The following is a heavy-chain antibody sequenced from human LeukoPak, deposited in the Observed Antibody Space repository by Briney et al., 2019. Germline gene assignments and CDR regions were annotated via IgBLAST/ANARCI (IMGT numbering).Heavy chain of an antibody. CDR1: GGSISSYY. CDR2: IYYSVTT. V-gene: IGHV4-59*01. D-gene: IGHD3-3*01. CDR3: ARGLSGYPPPYHGMDV. J-gene: IGHJ6*02. Sequence: SETLSLTCTVSGGSISSYYWSWIRQPPGKGLEWIGYIYYSVTTNYNPSLKSRVTISVDTSRNQLSLKLSSVTAADTAVYYCARGLSGYPPPYHGMDVWGQGTTVTVSS.